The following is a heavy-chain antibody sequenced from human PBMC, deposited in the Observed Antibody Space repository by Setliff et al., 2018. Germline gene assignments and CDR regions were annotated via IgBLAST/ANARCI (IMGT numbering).Heavy chain of an antibody. V-gene: IGHV4-38-2*02. J-gene: IGHJ4*02. Sequence: SETLSLTCTVSGYSISSGYIWGWIRQPPGKGLEWVGNIGHTGSINYNPSLKSRLTISRDTSKNQVSLKLPSVTATDTAGYYCARDLGHGGDSDYWGQGILVTVSS. D-gene: IGHD2-21*02. CDR2: IGHTGSI. CDR3: ARDLGHGGDSDY. CDR1: GYSISSGYI.